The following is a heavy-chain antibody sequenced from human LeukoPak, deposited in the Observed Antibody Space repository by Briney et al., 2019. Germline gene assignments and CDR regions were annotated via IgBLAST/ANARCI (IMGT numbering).Heavy chain of an antibody. V-gene: IGHV3-23*01. CDR3: AKRVVVTATKYFDY. Sequence: GGSLRLSCAASGFTFSSYAMSWVRQDSGKGLEWVSTVSASGDSTYYADSVKGRFTISRDNSKNTLYLQMNSLRAEETAVYYCAKRVVVTATKYFDYWGQGALVTVSS. CDR1: GFTFSSYA. J-gene: IGHJ4*02. D-gene: IGHD2-21*02. CDR2: VSASGDST.